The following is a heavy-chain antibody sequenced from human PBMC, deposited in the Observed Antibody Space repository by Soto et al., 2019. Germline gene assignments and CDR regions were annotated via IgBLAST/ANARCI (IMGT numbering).Heavy chain of an antibody. Sequence: QVQLVQSGAEEKKPGASVKVSCKASGYTFTSYAMHWVRQAPGQRLEWMGWINAGNGNTKYSQKFQGRVTITRDTYXSTAYMELSSLRSEDTAVYYCARGSGSGSYSLLDYWGQGTLVTVSS. V-gene: IGHV1-3*05. CDR2: INAGNGNT. J-gene: IGHJ4*02. CDR3: ARGSGSGSYSLLDY. CDR1: GYTFTSYA. D-gene: IGHD3-10*01.